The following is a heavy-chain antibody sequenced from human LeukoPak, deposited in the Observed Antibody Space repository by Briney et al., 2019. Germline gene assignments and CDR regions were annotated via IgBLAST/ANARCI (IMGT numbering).Heavy chain of an antibody. CDR2: INHSVST. Sequence: SETLSLTCAVYGGSFSVYYWSSIRQPPGKGLECMGEINHSVSTNYNPSLKSRVTISVDTSKNQFSLKLSSVTAADTAVYYCARGRWRVPAALGRFDPWGQGTLVTVSS. CDR1: GGSFSVYY. V-gene: IGHV4-34*01. J-gene: IGHJ5*02. D-gene: IGHD2-2*01. CDR3: ARGRWRVPAALGRFDP.